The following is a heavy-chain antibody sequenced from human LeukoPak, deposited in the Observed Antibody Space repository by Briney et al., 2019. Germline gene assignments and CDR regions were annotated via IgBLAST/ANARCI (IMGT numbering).Heavy chain of an antibody. J-gene: IGHJ4*02. D-gene: IGHD4-23*01. CDR3: ARPSGDYGGRDY. CDR1: GYTFISYG. Sequence: SVKVSCKASGYTFISYGISWVRQAPGQGLEWMGRIIPILGIANYAQKFQGRVTITADKSTSTAYMELSSLRSEDTAVYYCARPSGDYGGRDYWGQGTLVTVSS. V-gene: IGHV1-69*04. CDR2: IIPILGIA.